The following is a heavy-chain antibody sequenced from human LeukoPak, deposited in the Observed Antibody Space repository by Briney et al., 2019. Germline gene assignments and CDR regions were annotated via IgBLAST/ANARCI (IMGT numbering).Heavy chain of an antibody. D-gene: IGHD6-19*01. CDR1: GGSISSSSYY. Sequence: SETLSLTCTVSGGSISSSSYYWSWIRQPARKGLEWIGRIYTSGSTNYNPSLKSRVTISVDTSKNQFSLKLSSVTAADTAVYYCAREGYSSGWYAADYWGQGTLVTVSS. V-gene: IGHV4-61*02. CDR2: IYTSGST. J-gene: IGHJ4*02. CDR3: AREGYSSGWYAADY.